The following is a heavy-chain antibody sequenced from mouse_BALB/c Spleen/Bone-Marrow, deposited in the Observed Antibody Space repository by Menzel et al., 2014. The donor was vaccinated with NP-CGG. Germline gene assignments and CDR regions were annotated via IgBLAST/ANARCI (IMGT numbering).Heavy chain of an antibody. D-gene: IGHD1-1*01. V-gene: IGHV1-80*01. Sequence: QVHVKQSGAELVRPGSSVKISCKSSGYSFSNYWMNWMKQRPGQGLEWIGQIYPGDGDTNYNGKFKGKATLTADKSSSTAYKLRSRLTAEDSAVYFCASRGYYSYAMNYWGQGTSVTVSS. CDR3: ASRGYYSYAMNY. J-gene: IGHJ4*01. CDR1: GYSFSNYW. CDR2: IYPGDGDT.